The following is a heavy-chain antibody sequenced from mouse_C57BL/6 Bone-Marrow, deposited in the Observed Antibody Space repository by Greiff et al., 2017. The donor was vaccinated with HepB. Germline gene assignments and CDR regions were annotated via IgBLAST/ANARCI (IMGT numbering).Heavy chain of an antibody. CDR1: GFTFSDYG. J-gene: IGHJ4*01. D-gene: IGHD1-1*01. CDR3: ATIYYYGRNYAMDY. Sequence: EVKVVESGGGLVKPGGSLKLSCAASGFTFSDYGMHWVRQAPEKGLEWVAYISSGSSTIYYADTVKGRFTISRDNAKNTLFLQMTSLRSEDTAMYYCATIYYYGRNYAMDYWGQGTSVTVSS. V-gene: IGHV5-17*01. CDR2: ISSGSSTI.